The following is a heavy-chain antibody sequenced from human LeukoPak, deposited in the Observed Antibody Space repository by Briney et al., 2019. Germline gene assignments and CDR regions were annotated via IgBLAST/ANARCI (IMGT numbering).Heavy chain of an antibody. Sequence: GGSLILSCAASGFAFSSYAMSWVRQAPGKGLEWVSTISASGGSTYYADSVKGRFTISRDNSNTTLYLQMNSLRAEDTAVYYCAKVGGGIVVVVAATRAHFDYWGQGTLVTVSS. D-gene: IGHD2-15*01. V-gene: IGHV3-23*01. J-gene: IGHJ4*02. CDR2: ISASGGST. CDR1: GFAFSSYA. CDR3: AKVGGGIVVVVAATRAHFDY.